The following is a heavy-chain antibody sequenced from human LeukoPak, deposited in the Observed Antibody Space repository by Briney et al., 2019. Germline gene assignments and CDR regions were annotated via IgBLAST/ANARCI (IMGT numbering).Heavy chain of an antibody. J-gene: IGHJ5*01. D-gene: IGHD6-13*01. CDR3: ARGYSSNWYVY. Sequence: GRFTISRDNAKNSLYLQMNSLRVEDTAVYYCARGYSSNWYVYWGQGTLVTVSS. V-gene: IGHV3-11*05.